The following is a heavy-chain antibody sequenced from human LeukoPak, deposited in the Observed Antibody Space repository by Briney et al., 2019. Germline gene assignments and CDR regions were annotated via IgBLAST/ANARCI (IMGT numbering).Heavy chain of an antibody. CDR2: IYSGGNT. CDR3: AKDQWLVDGPPDY. D-gene: IGHD6-19*01. CDR1: EFTVSTNY. V-gene: IGHV3-53*05. Sequence: GGSLRLSCAASEFTVSTNYMSWVRQAPGKGLEWVSAIYSGGNTYYADSVKGRFTISRDNSKNTLYLQMNSLRAEDTAVYYCAKDQWLVDGPPDYWGQGTLVTVSS. J-gene: IGHJ4*02.